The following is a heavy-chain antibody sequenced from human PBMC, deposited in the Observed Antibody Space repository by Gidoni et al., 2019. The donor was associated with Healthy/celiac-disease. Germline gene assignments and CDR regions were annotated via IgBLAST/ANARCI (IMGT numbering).Heavy chain of an antibody. V-gene: IGHV1-69*01. D-gene: IGHD3-22*01. CDR3: ARGQLQNYYDSSGYYWAWFDP. Sequence: QVQLVQSGAEVKKPGSSVKVSCKASGVTFRSYAISWVRQAPGQGLEWMGGIIPSCGTANYAQKCQGRVTITEDESTSTAYMELSRLRAEDTAVYYCARGQLQNYYDSSGYYWAWFDPWGQGTLVTVSS. CDR2: IIPSCGTA. J-gene: IGHJ5*02. CDR1: GVTFRSYA.